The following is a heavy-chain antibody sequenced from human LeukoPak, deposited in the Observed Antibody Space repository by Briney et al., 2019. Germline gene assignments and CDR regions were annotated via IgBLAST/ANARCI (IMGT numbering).Heavy chain of an antibody. J-gene: IGHJ6*02. V-gene: IGHV5-51*01. CDR1: GYSFSTFW. CDR2: IYPGDSDT. CDR3: VRRPTNYYGMDV. Sequence: GESLKISCQGSGYSFSTFWIGWVRQMPGRGLEWLGIIYPGDSDTRYSPSFQGQVTISADKSISTAYLQWSSLKASDTGVYYCVRRPTNYYGMDVWGQGTSVTVSS.